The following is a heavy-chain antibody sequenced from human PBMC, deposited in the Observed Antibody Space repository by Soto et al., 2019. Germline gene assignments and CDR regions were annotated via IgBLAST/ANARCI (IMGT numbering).Heavy chain of an antibody. J-gene: IGHJ6*02. CDR3: ARDSRGYCSATTCYQSAYYYYGMDV. D-gene: IGHD2-2*01. Sequence: SETLSLTCTVSGGSITSGDYHWAWIRQPPGKGLEWIGFIYSSGSTSYNPSLKSRLTISVDTSKNRFSLKLSSVTAADTAVYYCARDSRGYCSATTCYQSAYYYYGMDVWGPGTTVTVSS. CDR2: IYSSGST. V-gene: IGHV4-30-4*01. CDR1: GGSITSGDYH.